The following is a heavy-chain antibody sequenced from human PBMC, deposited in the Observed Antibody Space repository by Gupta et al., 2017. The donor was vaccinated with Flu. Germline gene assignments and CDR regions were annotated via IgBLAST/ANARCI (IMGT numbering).Heavy chain of an antibody. V-gene: IGHV3-74*01. J-gene: IGHJ3*02. CDR2: MNDDGSNR. D-gene: IGHD1-26*01. Sequence: TFSNYWMRGVRQAPGKGVVWVSRMNDDGSNRGYADSVKGRFTISRDNAKHTLYLQMNSLRVEDTAVYYCARPWTYSDSYYDAFDIWGQGTMVTVSS. CDR1: TFSNYW. CDR3: ARPWTYSDSYYDAFDI.